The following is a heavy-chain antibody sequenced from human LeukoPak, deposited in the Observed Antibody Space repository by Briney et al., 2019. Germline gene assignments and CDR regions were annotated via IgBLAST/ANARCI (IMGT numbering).Heavy chain of an antibody. J-gene: IGHJ4*02. CDR3: ARGHWGLDS. CDR1: GFTFSDHY. V-gene: IGHV3-11*04. D-gene: IGHD7-27*01. CDR2: ISHTGTTI. Sequence: GGSLRLSCAASGFTFSDHYITWIRQGPGKGLEWVSYISHTGTTIYYADSVKGRFTLARDNARNSLYLQMNSLRAEDTAVYYCARGHWGLDSWGQGTLVSVSS.